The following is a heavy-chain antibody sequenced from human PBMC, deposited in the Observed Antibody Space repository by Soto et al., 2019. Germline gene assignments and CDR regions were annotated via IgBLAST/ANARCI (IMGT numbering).Heavy chain of an antibody. D-gene: IGHD4-17*01. Sequence: GASVKVSCKASGYTFTSYAMHWVRQAPGQRLEWMGWINAGNGNTKYSQKFQGRVTITRDTSASTAYMGLSSLRSEDTAVYYCARATYGPLRYYYYGMDVWGQGTTVTSP. CDR1: GYTFTSYA. V-gene: IGHV1-3*01. J-gene: IGHJ6*02. CDR2: INAGNGNT. CDR3: ARATYGPLRYYYYGMDV.